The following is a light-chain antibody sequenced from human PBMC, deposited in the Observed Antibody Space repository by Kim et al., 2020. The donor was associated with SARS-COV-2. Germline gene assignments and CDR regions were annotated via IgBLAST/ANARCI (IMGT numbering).Light chain of an antibody. CDR3: AAWDDSLNGYV. V-gene: IGLV1-44*01. Sequence: GQRVTISVSGSSSNIGSNTVNWYQQLPGTAPKLLIYSNNQRPSGVPDRFSGSKSGTSASLAISGLQSEDAADYYCAAWDDSLNGYVFGTGTKVTVL. J-gene: IGLJ1*01. CDR2: SNN. CDR1: SSNIGSNT.